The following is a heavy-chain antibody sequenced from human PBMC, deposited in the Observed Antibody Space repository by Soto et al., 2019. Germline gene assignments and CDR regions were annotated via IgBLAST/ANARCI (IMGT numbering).Heavy chain of an antibody. D-gene: IGHD4-17*01. CDR3: AKDRWGDFGDLNLPGY. CDR1: GFTFSRFG. V-gene: IGHV3-30*18. Sequence: QVLLVESGGGVVQPGRSLRISCAVSGFTFSRFGMHWVRQAPGKGLEWVAVISDDGGSKHYADSVKGRFTISRDNSNNTLYLQMDSLGPEDTAVYYCAKDRWGDFGDLNLPGYWGQGTLVTVSS. J-gene: IGHJ4*02. CDR2: ISDDGGSK.